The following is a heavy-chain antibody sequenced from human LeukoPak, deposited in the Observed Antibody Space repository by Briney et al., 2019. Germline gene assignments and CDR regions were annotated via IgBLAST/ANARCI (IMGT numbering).Heavy chain of an antibody. J-gene: IGHJ2*01. D-gene: IGHD2-21*02. Sequence: GGSRRLSCAASGFSFSSYAMSWVRQAPGKGLEWVSGISGSGGSTYYADSVKGRFALSRDNAKNSLYLQMNSLRAEDTAVYYCANCGGDCYSYWYFDLWGRGPLVPDSS. V-gene: IGHV3-23*01. CDR3: ANCGGDCYSYWYFDL. CDR1: GFSFSSYA. CDR2: ISGSGGST.